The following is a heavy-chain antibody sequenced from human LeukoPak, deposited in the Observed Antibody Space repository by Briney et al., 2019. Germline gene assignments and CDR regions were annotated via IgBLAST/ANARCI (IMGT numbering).Heavy chain of an antibody. CDR3: ASFRWFGELLASVSFDC. CDR2: ISAYNGNT. CDR1: GYTFTSYG. J-gene: IGHJ4*02. V-gene: IGHV1-18*01. Sequence: ASVKVSCKASGYTFTSYGISWVRQAPGQGLEWMGWISAYNGNTNYAQKLQGRVTMTTDTSTSTAYMELRSLRSDDTAVYYCASFRWFGELLASVSFDCWGQGTLVTVSS. D-gene: IGHD3-10*01.